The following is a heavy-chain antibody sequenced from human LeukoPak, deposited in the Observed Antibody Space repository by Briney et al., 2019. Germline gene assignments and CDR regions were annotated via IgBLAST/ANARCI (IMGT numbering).Heavy chain of an antibody. J-gene: IGHJ4*02. CDR1: GFAFSNYW. D-gene: IGHD1-14*01. V-gene: IGHV3-74*01. CDR3: VRDGSSARGDS. CDR2: INTDGSST. Sequence: GGSLRLSCAASGFAFSNYWMHWVRQAPGKRLVWVSHINTDGSSTTYADSVRGRFTISRDNAKNTVYLQMNSLRAEDTAVYLCVRDGSSARGDSWGQGTLVTVSS.